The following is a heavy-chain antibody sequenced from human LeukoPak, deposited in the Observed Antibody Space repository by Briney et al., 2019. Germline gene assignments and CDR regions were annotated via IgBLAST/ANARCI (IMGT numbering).Heavy chain of an antibody. CDR2: ISSSSSYI. D-gene: IGHD2-8*01. J-gene: IGHJ4*02. Sequence: GGSLRLSCAASGFTFSSYSMTWVRQAPGKGLEWVSSISSSSSYIYYADSVKGRFTISRDNAKNSLYLQMNSLRAEDTAVYYCARDRLLMVYAMIDYWGQGTLVTASS. CDR1: GFTFSSYS. V-gene: IGHV3-21*01. CDR3: ARDRLLMVYAMIDY.